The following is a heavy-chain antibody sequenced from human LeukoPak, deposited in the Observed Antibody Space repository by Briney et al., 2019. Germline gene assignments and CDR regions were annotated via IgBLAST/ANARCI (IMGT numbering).Heavy chain of an antibody. CDR3: VSFGAVAGTRNWFDP. Sequence: SVKVSCKASGGTFSSYAISWVRQAPGQGLEWMGGIIPIFGTANYAQKFQGRVTITADESTSTAYMELSSLRSEDTAVYYCVSFGAVAGTRNWFDPWGQGTLVTVSS. V-gene: IGHV1-69*01. CDR2: IIPIFGTA. J-gene: IGHJ5*02. D-gene: IGHD6-19*01. CDR1: GGTFSSYA.